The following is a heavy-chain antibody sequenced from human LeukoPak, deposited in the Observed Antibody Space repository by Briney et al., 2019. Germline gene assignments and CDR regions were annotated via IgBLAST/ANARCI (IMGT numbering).Heavy chain of an antibody. Sequence: GGSLRLSCAASGFTFSSYAMHWLRQAPGKALEWVTDISYDGSNKYYADSVKRRFTISRDNSKSTLYLQMNSLRAEGTAVYYCARDQGSGWDHETDYSGQGNLVTVSS. CDR3: ARDQGSGWDHETDY. V-gene: IGHV3-30-3*01. J-gene: IGHJ4*02. CDR1: GFTFSSYA. CDR2: ISYDGSNK. D-gene: IGHD6-19*01.